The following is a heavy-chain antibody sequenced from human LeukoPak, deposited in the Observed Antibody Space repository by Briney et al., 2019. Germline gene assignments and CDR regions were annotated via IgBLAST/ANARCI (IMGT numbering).Heavy chain of an antibody. CDR2: ISGSGGST. Sequence: GGSLRLSCAASRFTFSSYAMSWVRQAPGKGLEWVSAISGSGGSTYYADSVKGWFTISRDNSKNTLYLQMNSLRAEDTAVYYCAKDQGGSLRGVVPHWGQGTLVTVSS. D-gene: IGHD2-21*01. V-gene: IGHV3-23*01. CDR1: RFTFSSYA. J-gene: IGHJ4*02. CDR3: AKDQGGSLRGVVPH.